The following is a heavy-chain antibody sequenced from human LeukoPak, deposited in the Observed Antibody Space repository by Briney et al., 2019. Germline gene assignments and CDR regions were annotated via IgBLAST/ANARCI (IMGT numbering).Heavy chain of an antibody. CDR3: ATQRERRVTD. CDR2: IHPSGTT. D-gene: IGHD1-1*01. V-gene: IGHV4-38-2*01. J-gene: IGHJ4*02. CDR1: GFSISLGYY. Sequence: SETLSLTCDVSGFSISLGYYWVWIRQPAGQGLEWIGSIHPSGTTFYNSSLNSRITMTIDAPKNQFSLRLSLVTAVDTAVYFCATQRERRVTDWGQGTLVTVSS.